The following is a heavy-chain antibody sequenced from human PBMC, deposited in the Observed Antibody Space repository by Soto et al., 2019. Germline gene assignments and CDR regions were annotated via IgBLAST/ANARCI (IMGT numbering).Heavy chain of an antibody. J-gene: IGHJ4*02. D-gene: IGHD7-27*01. CDR3: ARDPKTSGGQHWAFNYFDS. V-gene: IGHV3-23*01. Sequence: EVQLLESGGGLVQPGESLRLSCAVSGFSFSSYAMSWVRQTPGKGLEWVSTVSASGSITHSADSVKGRFTISRDNSKSTLYLQVDSLRPEDAAVYYCARDPKTSGGQHWAFNYFDSWGQGTLVTVSS. CDR2: VSASGSIT. CDR1: GFSFSSYA.